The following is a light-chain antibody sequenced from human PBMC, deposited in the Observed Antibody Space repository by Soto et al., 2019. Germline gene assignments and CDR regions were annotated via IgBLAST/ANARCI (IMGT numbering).Light chain of an antibody. J-gene: IGKJ1*01. Sequence: EIVMTQSPATLSVSPGERATLSCGASQSVSNNLAWYQQKPGQAPRLLIYGASTRANDIPARFSGSGSGTEFTLTIRSLQSEDIAVYYCQHYDNWPPWTFGQGTKVDIK. CDR2: GAS. CDR3: QHYDNWPPWT. CDR1: QSVSNN. V-gene: IGKV3-15*01.